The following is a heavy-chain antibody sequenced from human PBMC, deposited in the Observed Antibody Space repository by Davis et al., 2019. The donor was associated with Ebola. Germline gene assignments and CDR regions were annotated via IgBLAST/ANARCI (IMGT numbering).Heavy chain of an antibody. CDR2: ISPNGGGT. CDR3: ARQSGIYYVIDY. Sequence: ASVKVSCKASGYTFTGYYMHWVRQAPGQGLEWMGWISPNGGGTNYAQKFRGRVTMARDTSISTDYMELTGLRSDDTAVYYCARQSGIYYVIDYWGQGTPVTVSS. CDR1: GYTFTGYY. D-gene: IGHD1-26*01. J-gene: IGHJ4*02. V-gene: IGHV1-2*02.